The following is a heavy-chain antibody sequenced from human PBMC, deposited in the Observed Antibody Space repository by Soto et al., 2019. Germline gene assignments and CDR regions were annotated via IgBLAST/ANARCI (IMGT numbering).Heavy chain of an antibody. Sequence: GGSLRLSCAASGFTASSNYMSWVRQAPGKGLEWVSVIYSGGSTYYADSVKGRFTISRDNSKNTLYLQMNSLRAEDTAVYYCARDRVGKYNWNEPLSYWGQGTLVTVSS. J-gene: IGHJ4*02. V-gene: IGHV3-53*01. CDR1: GFTASSNY. D-gene: IGHD1-20*01. CDR3: ARDRVGKYNWNEPLSY. CDR2: IYSGGST.